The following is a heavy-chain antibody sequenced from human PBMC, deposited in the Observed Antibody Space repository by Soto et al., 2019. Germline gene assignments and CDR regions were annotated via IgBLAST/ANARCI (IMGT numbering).Heavy chain of an antibody. CDR1: GFTLSNYW. V-gene: IGHV3-74*01. J-gene: IGHJ4*02. D-gene: IGHD3-10*01. CDR3: ARGLWGANRLDF. CDR2: INIDGKTT. Sequence: RLSCAASGFTLSNYWMHWVRQAPGKGLVWVSRINIDGKTTNYADSVKGRFTISRDNTQNTLYLQMNSLRAEDTAVYYCARGLWGANRLDFGGQATLVTVSS.